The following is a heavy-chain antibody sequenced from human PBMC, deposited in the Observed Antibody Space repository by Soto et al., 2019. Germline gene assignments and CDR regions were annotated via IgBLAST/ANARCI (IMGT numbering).Heavy chain of an antibody. V-gene: IGHV3-9*01. CDR1: GFTFDDYA. CDR3: ARTTWGYGEPLGT. J-gene: IGHJ5*02. Sequence: EVHLVESGGGVAQPGRSLRLSCATSGFTFDDYAMHWVRQAPGKGLEWVSGISWNRDSTGSGCSVKGRFRISRDKAKKSLLRQMMSLRSEDSDFYFCARTTWGYGEPLGTWGQGTLVTVSS. D-gene: IGHD4-17*01. CDR2: ISWNRDST.